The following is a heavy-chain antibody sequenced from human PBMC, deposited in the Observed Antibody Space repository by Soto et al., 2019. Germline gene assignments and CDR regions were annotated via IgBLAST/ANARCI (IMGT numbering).Heavy chain of an antibody. Sequence: EVQLVESGGGLVQPGGSLRLSCAASGFTFSSYWMSWVRQAPGKGLEWVANIKQDGSEKYYVDSVKGRFTISRDNAKNSLYLQMNSLRAEDTAVYYCARELGEQLVPYAFDIWGQGTMVTVSS. V-gene: IGHV3-7*03. D-gene: IGHD6-6*01. CDR1: GFTFSSYW. CDR3: ARELGEQLVPYAFDI. J-gene: IGHJ3*02. CDR2: IKQDGSEK.